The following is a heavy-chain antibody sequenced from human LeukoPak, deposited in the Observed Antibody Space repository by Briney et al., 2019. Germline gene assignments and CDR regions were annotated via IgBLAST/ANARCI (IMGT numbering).Heavy chain of an antibody. CDR3: ARLGGYYDPPGY. CDR2: IHHSGST. D-gene: IGHD3-22*01. J-gene: IGHJ4*02. Sequence: SETLSLTCTVSGGSISSSTYYWAWIRQPPGKGLEWIATIHHSGSTYYKPSLRSGVTISVDTSRNQFSLRLSSVTVADTAVYYCARLGGYYDPPGYWGQGTLVTVSS. V-gene: IGHV4-39*01. CDR1: GGSISSSTYY.